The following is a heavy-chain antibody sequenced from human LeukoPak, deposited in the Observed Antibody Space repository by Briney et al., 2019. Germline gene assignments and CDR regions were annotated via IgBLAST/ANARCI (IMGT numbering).Heavy chain of an antibody. CDR2: IGGSGENT. V-gene: IGHV3-23*01. CDR1: GSTFSGFA. J-gene: IGHJ5*02. D-gene: IGHD6-19*01. CDR3: ATPPGWAVAGEGS. Sequence: GGSLRLSCAASGSTFSGFAMSWVRQAPGKGLEWVSAIGGSGENTYYADSVKGRFTISRDNSKNALYLQMNSLRAVDTAIYYCATPPGWAVAGEGSWGQGTLVTVSS.